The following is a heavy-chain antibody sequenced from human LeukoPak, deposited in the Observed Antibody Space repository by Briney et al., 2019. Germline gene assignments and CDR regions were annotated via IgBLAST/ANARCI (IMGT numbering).Heavy chain of an antibody. D-gene: IGHD1-26*01. Sequence: GGSLRLSCAASGFTFSNYWMHWVRQAPGKGLVWVSRINSDGSGRNYADSVKGRFTISRDNAKNTLYLQMNSLRAEDTAVYYCARLSGTYSRGGDHWGQGTLVTVSS. J-gene: IGHJ4*02. CDR2: INSDGSGR. CDR3: ARLSGTYSRGGDH. V-gene: IGHV3-74*01. CDR1: GFTFSNYW.